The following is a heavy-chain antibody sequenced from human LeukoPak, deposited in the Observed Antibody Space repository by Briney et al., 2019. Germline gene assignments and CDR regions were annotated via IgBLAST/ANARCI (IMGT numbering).Heavy chain of an antibody. D-gene: IGHD3-10*01. CDR1: GFPFSNYA. CDR2: ISHDGGNK. V-gene: IGHV3-30-3*01. CDR3: ARDGGYGSGSYYNEDY. J-gene: IGHJ4*02. Sequence: GGSLRLSCAASGFPFSNYAMHWVRQAPGKGLEWVAVISHDGGNKYYADSVRGRFTLSRDNSKNTLYLQMNTLRTEDTAVYYCARDGGYGSGSYYNEDYWGQGTLVTVSS.